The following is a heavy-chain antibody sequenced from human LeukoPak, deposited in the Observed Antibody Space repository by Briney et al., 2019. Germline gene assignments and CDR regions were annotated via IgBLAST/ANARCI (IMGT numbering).Heavy chain of an antibody. CDR1: GGSFSGYY. Sequence: SETLSLTCAVYGGSFSGYYWSWIRQPPGKGLEWIGEINHSGSTNYNPSLKSRVTISVDTSKNQFSLKLSSVTAADTAVYYCARCEIAAAAPDYWGQGTLVTVSS. J-gene: IGHJ4*02. CDR2: INHSGST. D-gene: IGHD6-13*01. V-gene: IGHV4-34*01. CDR3: ARCEIAAAAPDY.